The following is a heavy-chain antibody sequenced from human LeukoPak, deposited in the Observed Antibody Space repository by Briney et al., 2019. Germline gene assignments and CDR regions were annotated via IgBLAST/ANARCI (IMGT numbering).Heavy chain of an antibody. CDR1: GFTFRNYV. CDR3: AKLRELVTYYYYYGLDV. D-gene: IGHD1-1*01. CDR2: ISYDGVNK. J-gene: IGHJ6*02. Sequence: GGSLRLSCAASGFTFRNYVIHWVRQAPGKGLEWVALISYDGVNKYYADSVKGRFTISRDNSKNTLYLRMNSLRVEDTALYYCAKLRELVTYYYYYGLDVWGQGTTVTVSS. V-gene: IGHV3-30*18.